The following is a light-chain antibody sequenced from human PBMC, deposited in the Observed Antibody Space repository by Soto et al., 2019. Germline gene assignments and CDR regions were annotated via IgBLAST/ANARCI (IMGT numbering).Light chain of an antibody. CDR2: QVT. CDR1: SSDLAIYNY. Sequence: QSALTQPASVSGSPGQSITISCTGTSSDLAIYNYVSWYQQQPGKAPKLMIYQVTNRPSGFSNRFSGSRSGNTASLTISGLQAEDEADYYCSSYTDSSNYVFGCGTKLTVL. CDR3: SSYTDSSNYV. J-gene: IGLJ1*01. V-gene: IGLV2-14*01.